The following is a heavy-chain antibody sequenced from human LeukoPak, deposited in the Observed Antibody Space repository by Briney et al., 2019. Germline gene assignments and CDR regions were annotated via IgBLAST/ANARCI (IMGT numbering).Heavy chain of an antibody. CDR3: ANIQKWLPY. J-gene: IGHJ4*02. CDR1: VYTFTDYY. Sequence: ASVKVSSTASVYTFTDYYMHWVRQAPGPGIEWMGWINLNSGGTHLAQEFQGRVTMTRDTSISTAYIELSRLRSDDTAMYYCANIQKWLPYWGQGTLVTVSS. V-gene: IGHV1-2*02. D-gene: IGHD5-18*01. CDR2: INLNSGGT.